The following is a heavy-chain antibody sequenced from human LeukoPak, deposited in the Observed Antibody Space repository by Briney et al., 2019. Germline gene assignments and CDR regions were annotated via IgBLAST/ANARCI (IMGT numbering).Heavy chain of an antibody. CDR2: IPYDGSNK. V-gene: IGHV3-30*18. J-gene: IGHJ4*02. Sequence: GGSLRLSCAASGFTFSSYGMHWVRQAPGKGLEWVAVIPYDGSNKYYADSVKGRFTISRDNSKNTLYLQMNSLRAEDTAVYYCAKGGYITSSCLDYWGQGTLVTVSS. CDR3: AKGGYITSSCLDY. D-gene: IGHD6-13*01. CDR1: GFTFSSYG.